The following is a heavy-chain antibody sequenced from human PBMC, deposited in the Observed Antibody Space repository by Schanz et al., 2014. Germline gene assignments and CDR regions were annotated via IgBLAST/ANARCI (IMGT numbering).Heavy chain of an antibody. CDR2: VIPMLGIT. D-gene: IGHD6-13*01. J-gene: IGHJ4*02. V-gene: IGHV1-69*04. CDR1: GGPLSSYP. CDR3: ARDRQNIASPATGFDS. Sequence: QVQLVQSGAEMKKPGSSVRVSCKASGGPLSSYPINWVRQAPGQGLEWMGGVIPMLGITNYAERFQGRVTITADTSTAYMELSSLRSDDTALYYCARDRQNIASPATGFDSWGQGTLVTVSP.